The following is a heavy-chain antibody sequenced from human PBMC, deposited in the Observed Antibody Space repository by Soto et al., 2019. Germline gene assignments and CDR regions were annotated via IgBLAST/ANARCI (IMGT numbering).Heavy chain of an antibody. Sequence: ASVKVSCKASGYTFTSYYMHWVRQAPGQGLEWMGIINPSGGSTSYAQKFQGRVTMTRDTSTSTAYMELRSLRSDDTAVYYCARATVRNTTCYWFDSWGPGTMVTVSS. D-gene: IGHD2-2*01. CDR2: INPSGGST. J-gene: IGHJ5*01. CDR3: ARATVRNTTCYWFDS. CDR1: GYTFTSYY. V-gene: IGHV1-46*01.